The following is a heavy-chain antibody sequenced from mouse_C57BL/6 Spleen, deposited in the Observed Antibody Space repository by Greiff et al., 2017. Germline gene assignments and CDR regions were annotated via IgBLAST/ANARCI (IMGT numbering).Heavy chain of an antibody. D-gene: IGHD2-4*01. V-gene: IGHV5-4*03. CDR2: ISDGGSYT. CDR3: ARRGYDYGWFAY. CDR1: GFTFSSYA. Sequence: EVKLVESGGGLVKPGGSLKLSCAASGFTFSSYAMSWVRQTPEKRLEWVATISDGGSYTYYPDNVKGRFTISRDNAKNNLYLQMSHLKSEDTAMYYCARRGYDYGWFAYWGQGTLVTVSA. J-gene: IGHJ3*01.